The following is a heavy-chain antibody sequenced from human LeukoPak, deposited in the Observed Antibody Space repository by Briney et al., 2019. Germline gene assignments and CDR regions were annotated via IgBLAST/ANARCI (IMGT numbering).Heavy chain of an antibody. CDR3: ARHLPTPYDAFDI. CDR2: IYYSGST. CDR1: GGSISSSSYY. Sequence: SETLSLTCTVSGGSISSSSYYWGWIRQPPGKGLEWIGSIYYSGSTYYNPPLKSRVTISVDTSKNQFSLKLSSVTAADTAVYYCARHLPTPYDAFDIWGQGTMVTVSS. J-gene: IGHJ3*02. V-gene: IGHV4-39*01.